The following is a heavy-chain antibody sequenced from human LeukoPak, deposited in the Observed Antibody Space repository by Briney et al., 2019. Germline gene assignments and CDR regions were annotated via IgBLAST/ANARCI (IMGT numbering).Heavy chain of an antibody. CDR2: IYYSGST. CDR1: GGSISSYY. J-gene: IGHJ5*02. D-gene: IGHD2-8*02. Sequence: PSETLSLTCTVSGGSISSYYWSWIRQPPGKGLEWIGYIYYSGSTNYNPSLKSRVTISVDTSKNQFSLKLSSVTAADTAVYYCAREYESLLAPWGQGTLVTVSS. V-gene: IGHV4-59*01. CDR3: AREYESLLAP.